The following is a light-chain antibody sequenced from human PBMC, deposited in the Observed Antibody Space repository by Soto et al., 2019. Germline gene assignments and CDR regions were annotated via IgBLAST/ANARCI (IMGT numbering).Light chain of an antibody. J-gene: IGLJ6*01. CDR2: EVT. V-gene: IGLV2-8*01. Sequence: QSVLTQPPSASGSPGQALTISCTGTSSDVGFYKFVSWYQQSPGKAPKLVIYEVTKRPSGVPDRFSGSKSVSTASLTVSGLQADDESDYYYTTYAGTTLFMFRSGTKVTVL. CDR1: SSDVGFYKF. CDR3: TTYAGTTLFM.